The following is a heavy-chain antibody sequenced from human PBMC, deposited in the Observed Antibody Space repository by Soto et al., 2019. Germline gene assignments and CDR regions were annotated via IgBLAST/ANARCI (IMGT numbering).Heavy chain of an antibody. Sequence: TLALTCTVSGGSISSGGYYGSWIRQHPGKGLEWIGYIYYSGSTYYNPSLKSRVTISVDTSKNQFSLKLSSVTAADTAVYYCAREHCSGGSCYFPLYYYYYGMDVWGQGTTVTVSS. V-gene: IGHV4-31*03. D-gene: IGHD2-15*01. CDR2: IYYSGST. CDR3: AREHCSGGSCYFPLYYYYYGMDV. CDR1: GGSISSGGYY. J-gene: IGHJ6*02.